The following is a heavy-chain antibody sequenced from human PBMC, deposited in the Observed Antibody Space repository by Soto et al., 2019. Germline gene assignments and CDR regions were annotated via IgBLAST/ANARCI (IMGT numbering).Heavy chain of an antibody. CDR3: ARFISGWYGDY. V-gene: IGHV1-46*01. J-gene: IGHJ4*02. CDR2: INPSGGST. Sequence: ASVKVSCKASGYTFTSYYMHWVRQAPGQGLEWMGIINPSGGSTSYAQKFQGRVTMTTDTSTSTAYMELRSLRSDDTAVYYCARFISGWYGDYWGQGTLVTVSS. D-gene: IGHD6-19*01. CDR1: GYTFTSYY.